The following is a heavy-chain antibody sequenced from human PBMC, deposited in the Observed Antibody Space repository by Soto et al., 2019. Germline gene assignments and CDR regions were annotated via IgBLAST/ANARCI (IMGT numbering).Heavy chain of an antibody. CDR2: IGTYNGNT. V-gene: IGHV1-18*01. CDR1: GYTFTSYG. D-gene: IGHD3-3*01. Sequence: ASVKVSCKTSGYTFTSYGISWVRQAPGQGLEWMGWIGTYNGNTNYAQKLQGRVTLTTDTSTSTAYMELRSLRSDDTAVYYCARDVNGTYYDFWSGYLGSYGMDVWGQGTTVTVSS. CDR3: ARDVNGTYYDFWSGYLGSYGMDV. J-gene: IGHJ6*02.